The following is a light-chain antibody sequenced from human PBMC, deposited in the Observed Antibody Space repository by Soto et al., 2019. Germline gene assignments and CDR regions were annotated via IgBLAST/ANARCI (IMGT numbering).Light chain of an antibody. CDR1: QSVSSY. Sequence: EIVLTQSPATLSLSPGERDTISCRASQSVSSYLAWYQQKPGQAPRLLIYDASNRATGIPARFSGSGSGTDFTLTISSLEPEDFAVYYCQQRSNPTFGQGTRLEIK. CDR2: DAS. CDR3: QQRSNPT. V-gene: IGKV3-11*01. J-gene: IGKJ5*01.